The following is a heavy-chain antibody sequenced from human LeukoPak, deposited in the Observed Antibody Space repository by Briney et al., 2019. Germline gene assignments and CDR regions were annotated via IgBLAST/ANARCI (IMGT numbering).Heavy chain of an antibody. V-gene: IGHV4-39*07. CDR1: GASISSITYY. CDR3: ARGRRSDAFDI. J-gene: IGHJ3*02. Sequence: SETLSLTCTVSGASISSITYYWGWIRQPPGKGLEWIGSIYYSGSTYYTTSLKSRVTISIDTSNNQFSLKLSSVTAADTAVYYCARGRRSDAFDIWGQGTMVTVSS. CDR2: IYYSGST.